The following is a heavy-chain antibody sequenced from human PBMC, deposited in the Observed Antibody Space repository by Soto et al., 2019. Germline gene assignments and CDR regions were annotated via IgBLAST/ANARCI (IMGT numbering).Heavy chain of an antibody. D-gene: IGHD1-26*01. CDR2: ISGSGGST. V-gene: IGHV3-23*01. Sequence: GGSLRLSCASSGFTFSSYAMSWVRQAPGKGLEWVSAISGSGGSTYYADSVKGRFTISRDNSKNTLYLQMNSLRAEYTAVYYCAKVPPLLLGYYFDYWGQGPLVTVPS. CDR3: AKVPPLLLGYYFDY. J-gene: IGHJ4*02. CDR1: GFTFSSYA.